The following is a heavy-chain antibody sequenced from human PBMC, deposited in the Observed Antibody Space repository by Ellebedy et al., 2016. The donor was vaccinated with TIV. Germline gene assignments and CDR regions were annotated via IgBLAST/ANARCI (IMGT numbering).Heavy chain of an antibody. D-gene: IGHD5-18*01. J-gene: IGHJ1*01. CDR1: GGSISSGDYY. CDR3: ARHRTAMVPYFQH. V-gene: IGHV4-30-4*01. Sequence: SETLSLTXTVSGGSISSGDYYWSWIRQPPGKGLEWIGYIYYSGSTYYNPSLKSRVTISVDTSKNQFSLKLSSVTAADTAVYYCARHRTAMVPYFQHWGQGTLVTVSS. CDR2: IYYSGST.